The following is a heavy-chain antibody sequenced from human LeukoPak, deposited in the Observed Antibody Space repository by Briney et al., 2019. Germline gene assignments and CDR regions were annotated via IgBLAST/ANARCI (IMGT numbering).Heavy chain of an antibody. CDR1: GYSFTSYW. D-gene: IGHD5-24*01. J-gene: IGHJ5*02. CDR2: IYPGDSDT. V-gene: IGHV5-51*01. CDR3: ARLHKARDHNWFDP. Sequence: GESLKISCKGSGYSFTSYWIGWVRQMPGKGLEWMGIIYPGDSDTRHSASFQGPVTISADKSNSTAYLQWSSLKASDTAMYYCARLHKARDHNWFDPWGQGTLVTVSS.